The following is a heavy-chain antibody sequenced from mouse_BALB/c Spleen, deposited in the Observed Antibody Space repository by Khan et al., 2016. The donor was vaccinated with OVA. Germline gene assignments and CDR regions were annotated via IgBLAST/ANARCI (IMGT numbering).Heavy chain of an antibody. CDR2: IYPGDVTT. D-gene: IGHD1-1*01. J-gene: IGHJ4*01. Sequence: QVQLQQSGPELVKPGTLVKISCRASGYTFTAYDITWVKQRPGQGLEWIGWIYPGDVTTKYNENFKGKATLTAAKSSNTAYIQLSSPPSEESAVYFCAREGLLGVAMDYWGQGTSVSVSS. CDR3: AREGLLGVAMDY. CDR1: GYTFTAYD. V-gene: IGHV1S56*01.